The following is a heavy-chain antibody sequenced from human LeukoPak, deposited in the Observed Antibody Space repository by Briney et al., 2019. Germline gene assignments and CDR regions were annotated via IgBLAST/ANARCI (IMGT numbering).Heavy chain of an antibody. CDR1: GFTFSSYA. Sequence: GGSLRLSCAASGFTFSSYAMHWVRQAPGKGLEYVSAISSNGDSTYYANSVKGRFTISRDNAKNTLYLQMGSLRAEDTAVYYCARGSRAAAGHNWFDPWGQGTLVTVSS. CDR2: ISSNGDST. V-gene: IGHV3-64*01. CDR3: ARGSRAAAGHNWFDP. D-gene: IGHD6-13*01. J-gene: IGHJ5*02.